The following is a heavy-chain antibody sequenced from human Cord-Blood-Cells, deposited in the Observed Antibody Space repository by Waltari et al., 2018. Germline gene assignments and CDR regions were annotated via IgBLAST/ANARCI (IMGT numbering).Heavy chain of an antibody. D-gene: IGHD5-18*01. J-gene: IGHJ6*02. Sequence: QVQLVQSGAAVQKPGASVTFSCKASGYTFTRYVINCVRQPTVHGHEWMGWMNPNRSNTGYAQKFQGRVTMTRNTSISTAYMELSSLRAEDTAVYYCAMHERGYSYGYYYYYGMDVWGQGTTVTVSS. CDR3: AMHERGYSYGYYYYYGMDV. CDR2: MNPNRSNT. CDR1: GYTFTRYV. V-gene: IGHV1-8*01.